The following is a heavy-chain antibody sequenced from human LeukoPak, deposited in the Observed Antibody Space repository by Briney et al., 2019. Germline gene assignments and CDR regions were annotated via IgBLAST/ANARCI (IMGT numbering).Heavy chain of an antibody. D-gene: IGHD5-12*01. CDR1: GYTFTSYG. V-gene: IGHV1-8*02. CDR2: MNPNSGNT. J-gene: IGHJ4*02. Sequence: GASVKVSCKASGYTFTSYGINWVRQATGQGLEWMGWMNPNSGNTGYAQKFQGRVTMTRNTSISTAYMELSSLRSEDTAVYYCARGAVATITHHYWGQGTLVTVSS. CDR3: ARGAVATITHHY.